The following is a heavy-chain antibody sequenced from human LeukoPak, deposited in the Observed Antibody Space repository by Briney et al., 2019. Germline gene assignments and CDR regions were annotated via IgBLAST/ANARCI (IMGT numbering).Heavy chain of an antibody. V-gene: IGHV3-23*01. CDR1: GFTLSSYA. D-gene: IGHD2-2*01. CDR3: AKANAYYPSCSDY. J-gene: IGHJ4*02. Sequence: GGSLRLSCAASGFTLSSYAMSWVRQAPGKGLEWVSAISGSGGSTYYADSVKGRFTISRDNSKNTLYLQMNSLRAEDTAVYYCAKANAYYPSCSDYWGQGTLVTVSS. CDR2: ISGSGGST.